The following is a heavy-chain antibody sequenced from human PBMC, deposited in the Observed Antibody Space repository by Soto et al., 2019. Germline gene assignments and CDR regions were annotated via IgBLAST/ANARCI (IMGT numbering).Heavy chain of an antibody. D-gene: IGHD6-6*01. CDR2: ISGSGGNT. CDR1: GFTFSSFA. J-gene: IGHJ3*02. V-gene: IGHV3-23*01. Sequence: GGSLRLSCAASGFTFSSFAMSWVRQAPGKWLEWVSTISGSGGNTYYADSVKGRFTISRDNSKNTLYLQMSSLRGDDTAVYYCAKGVAPRGNAFDIWGQGXRVTVPS. CDR3: AKGVAPRGNAFDI.